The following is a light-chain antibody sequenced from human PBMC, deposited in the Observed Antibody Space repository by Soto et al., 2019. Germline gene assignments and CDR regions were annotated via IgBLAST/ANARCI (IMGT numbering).Light chain of an antibody. Sequence: EIVLTQSPGTLSLSPGERATLSCRASQSVSSSYLAWYQQKPGQAPRLLIYGASNRATGVPDRFSGSGSGTDFTLTISRVEPEDFAVYYCQQYGSSQFTFGPGTKVDIK. J-gene: IGKJ3*01. CDR1: QSVSSSY. CDR2: GAS. CDR3: QQYGSSQFT. V-gene: IGKV3-20*01.